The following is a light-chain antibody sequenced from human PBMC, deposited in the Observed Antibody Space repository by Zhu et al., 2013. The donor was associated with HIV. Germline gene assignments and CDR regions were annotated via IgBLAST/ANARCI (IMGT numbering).Light chain of an antibody. J-gene: IGKJ2*01. V-gene: IGKV3-20*01. Sequence: EVVMTQSPGTLSVSPGERATLSCRASQSFSRNSLAWYQHKPGQAPTLLIYDTYYRAAGTPDRFRGSGSATDFTLTISRLQPEDFAVYHCHQYGSSPPTFGQGTKVEIK. CDR2: DTY. CDR1: QSFSRNS. CDR3: HQYGSSPPT.